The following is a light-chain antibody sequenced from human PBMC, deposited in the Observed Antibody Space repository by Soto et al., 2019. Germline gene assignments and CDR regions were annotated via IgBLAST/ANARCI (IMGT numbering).Light chain of an antibody. CDR3: QQYNSYPLT. Sequence: MQLTHSPSSLSAAVGDIVTITCRASQDIAIYLAWYQQKPGEAPKLLIYAASTLYGGVPSRFSGSGYGTDFALTISSLQTDDFATYYCQQYNSYPLTFGGGTKVDIK. J-gene: IGKJ4*01. CDR1: QDIAIY. V-gene: IGKV1-9*01. CDR2: AAS.